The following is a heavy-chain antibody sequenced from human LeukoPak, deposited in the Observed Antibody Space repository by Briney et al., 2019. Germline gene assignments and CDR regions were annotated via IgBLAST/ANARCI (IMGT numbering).Heavy chain of an antibody. Sequence: GGSLRLSCAASGFPVSSNYMSWVRQAPGKGLEWVSLIYSGGSTYYADSVKGRFTISRDNSKNTLYLQMNSLRAEDTAVYYCARETAAVWGSLDYWGQGTLVTVSS. CDR1: GFPVSSNY. CDR2: IYSGGST. V-gene: IGHV3-66*01. CDR3: ARETAAVWGSLDY. D-gene: IGHD3-16*01. J-gene: IGHJ4*02.